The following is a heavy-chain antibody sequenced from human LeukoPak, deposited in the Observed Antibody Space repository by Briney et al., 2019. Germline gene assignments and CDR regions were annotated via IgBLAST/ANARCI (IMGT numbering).Heavy chain of an antibody. CDR3: VRVRTGTSSYDS. CDR1: GFTFSDYY. CDR2: ISYSGGT. V-gene: IGHV4-30-4*08. D-gene: IGHD2-2*01. J-gene: IGHJ4*02. Sequence: LRLSCAASGFTFSDYYMSWIRQPPEKGLEWIGYISYSGGTSYNPSLRSRLTMSLVTSNNQVSLKLSSVTAADTAVYYCVRVRTGTSSYDSWGQGTLVTVSP.